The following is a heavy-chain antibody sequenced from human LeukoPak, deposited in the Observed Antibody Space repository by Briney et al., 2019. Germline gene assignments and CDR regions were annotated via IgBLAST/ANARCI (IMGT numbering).Heavy chain of an antibody. J-gene: IGHJ4*02. V-gene: IGHV1-18*01. D-gene: IGHD5-24*01. CDR1: GYSFTRYG. Sequence: ASVKVSCKASGYSFTRYGISWVRQAPGQGLEWMGWISGSNGNTKYAQKLQGRVTMTTDTSTSTAYMELRSLRSDDTAVYYCARDKRKGDGYGYYFDYWGQGTLVTVSS. CDR3: ARDKRKGDGYGYYFDY. CDR2: ISGSNGNT.